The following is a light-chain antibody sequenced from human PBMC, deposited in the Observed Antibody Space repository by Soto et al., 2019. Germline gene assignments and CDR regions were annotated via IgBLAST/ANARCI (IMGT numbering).Light chain of an antibody. Sequence: EIVLTQSPGTLSLSPGERATLSCRASQSVTNNYLDWFQQKPGQAPRLLIYDASIRADGIPDRFSGSGSATDFTLTISRLEPEDFAVYYCQRYGTSPPLTFGGGTKVDIK. CDR1: QSVTNNY. CDR3: QRYGTSPPLT. V-gene: IGKV3-20*01. J-gene: IGKJ4*01. CDR2: DAS.